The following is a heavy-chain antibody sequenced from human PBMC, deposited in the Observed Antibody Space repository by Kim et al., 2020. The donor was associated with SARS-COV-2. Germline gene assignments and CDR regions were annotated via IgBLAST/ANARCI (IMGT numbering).Heavy chain of an antibody. D-gene: IGHD3-10*01. CDR2: ISYEGSNK. V-gene: IGHV3-30*18. J-gene: IGHJ6*02. CDR1: GFTFSSYG. Sequence: GGSLRLSCAASGFTFSSYGMHWVRQAPGKGLEWVAVISYEGSNKYYADSVKGRFTSSRDNSKNTLYLQMNSLRAEDTAVYYCAKESGSGSYYAWTYYYYGIDVGGQGPTVTVS. CDR3: AKESGSGSYYAWTYYYYGIDV.